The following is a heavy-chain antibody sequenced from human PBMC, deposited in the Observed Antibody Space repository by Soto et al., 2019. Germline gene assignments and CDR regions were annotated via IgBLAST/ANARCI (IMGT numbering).Heavy chain of an antibody. V-gene: IGHV4-31*03. D-gene: IGHD4-17*01. J-gene: IGHJ5*02. CDR1: GGSISSGGYY. Sequence: LSLTCTVSGGSISSGGYYWSWIRQHPGKGLEWIGYIYYSGSTYYNPSLKSRVTISVDTSKNQFSLKLSSVTAADTAVYYCASENYGDYVTAWFDPWGQGTLVTVSS. CDR2: IYYSGST. CDR3: ASENYGDYVTAWFDP.